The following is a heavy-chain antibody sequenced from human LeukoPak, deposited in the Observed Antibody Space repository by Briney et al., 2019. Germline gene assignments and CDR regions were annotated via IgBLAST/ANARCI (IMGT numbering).Heavy chain of an antibody. V-gene: IGHV3-48*04. CDR2: ISSSSSTI. J-gene: IGHJ4*02. CDR3: ARVWSSGYTKDY. D-gene: IGHD3-22*01. Sequence: GGSLRLSCAASGFTFSSYSIDWVRRAPGKGLEWLSYISSSSSTIYYADSVKGRFTISRDNAKNSVYLQMNSLRAEDTAVYYCARVWSSGYTKDYWGQGTLVTVSS. CDR1: GFTFSSYS.